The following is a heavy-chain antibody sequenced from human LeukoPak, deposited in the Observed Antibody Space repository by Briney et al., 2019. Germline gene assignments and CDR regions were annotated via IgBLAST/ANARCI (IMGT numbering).Heavy chain of an antibody. Sequence: PSETLSLTCTVSGGSISSYYWSWIRQPPGKGLEWIGYIYYSGSTNYNPSPKSRVTISVDTSKNQFSLKLSSVTAADTAVYYCAREQVYYDSSGYYYRYFDYWGQGTLVTVSS. V-gene: IGHV4-59*01. CDR2: IYYSGST. D-gene: IGHD3-22*01. CDR1: GGSISSYY. CDR3: AREQVYYDSSGYYYRYFDY. J-gene: IGHJ4*02.